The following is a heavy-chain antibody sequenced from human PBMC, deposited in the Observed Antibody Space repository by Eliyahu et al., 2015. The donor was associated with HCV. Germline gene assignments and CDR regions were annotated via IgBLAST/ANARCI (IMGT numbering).Heavy chain of an antibody. J-gene: IGHJ4*02. Sequence: QVQLQQWGAGLLKPXETLXLTXAVDGGXFSGXYWSWXRQPPGKGLEWIGEINHSGSTNYNPSLKSRVTISVDTSKNQFSLKLSSVTAADTAVYYCARNGGSGSSFDYWGQGTLVTVSS. V-gene: IGHV4-34*01. CDR2: INHSGST. CDR1: GGXFSGXY. D-gene: IGHD3-10*01. CDR3: ARNGGSGSSFDY.